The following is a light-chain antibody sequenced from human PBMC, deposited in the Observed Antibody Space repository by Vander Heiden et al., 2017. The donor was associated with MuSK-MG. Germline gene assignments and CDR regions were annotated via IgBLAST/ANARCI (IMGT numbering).Light chain of an antibody. CDR1: QSVLYSSNNKNY. CDR2: WAS. Sequence: DIVMTQSPDSLAVSLGERATINCKSSQSVLYSSNNKNYLAWYQQKPGQPPKQLFYWASTRESGVPDRFSGSGSGTDFTLTISSLQAEDVAVHYCQQDDSSPLTFGGGTQVEIK. J-gene: IGKJ4*01. V-gene: IGKV4-1*01. CDR3: QQDDSSPLT.